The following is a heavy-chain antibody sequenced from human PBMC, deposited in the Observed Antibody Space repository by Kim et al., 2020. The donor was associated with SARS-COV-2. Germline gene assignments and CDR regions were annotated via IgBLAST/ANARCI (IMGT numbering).Heavy chain of an antibody. CDR3: ARGSGATSYYYYGMDV. V-gene: IGHV3-11*06. Sequence: DSVKGRFTTSRDKAKNSLYLQMNSLRAEDTAVYYCARGSGATSYYYYGMDVWGQGTTVTVSS. J-gene: IGHJ6*02. D-gene: IGHD1-26*01.